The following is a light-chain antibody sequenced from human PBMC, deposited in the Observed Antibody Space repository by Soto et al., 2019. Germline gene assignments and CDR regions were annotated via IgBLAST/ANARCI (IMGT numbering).Light chain of an antibody. J-gene: IGLJ1*01. CDR3: SSYAGSNNYV. CDR1: SSDIGGYNY. V-gene: IGLV2-8*01. CDR2: EVS. Sequence: QPVLTQPPSASGSPGQSVTISSTGTSSDIGGYNYVSWYQQHPGKAPKLMIYEVSKRPSGVPDRFSGSKSGNTASLTVSGLQAEDEADYYCSSYAGSNNYVFGSGTKLTVL.